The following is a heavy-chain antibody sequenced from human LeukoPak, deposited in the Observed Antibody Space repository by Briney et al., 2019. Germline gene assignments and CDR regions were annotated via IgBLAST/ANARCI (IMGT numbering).Heavy chain of an antibody. V-gene: IGHV1-8*01. D-gene: IGHD3-10*01. J-gene: IGHJ4*02. CDR2: MNPNSGNT. CDR3: ASSLLWFGESLYYFDY. Sequence: PRASVKVSCKASGYTFTSYDINWVRQATGQGLEWMGWMNPNSGNTGYAQKFQGRVTMTRNTSISTAYMELSSLRSEDTAVYYCASSLLWFGESLYYFDYWGQGTLVTVSS. CDR1: GYTFTSYD.